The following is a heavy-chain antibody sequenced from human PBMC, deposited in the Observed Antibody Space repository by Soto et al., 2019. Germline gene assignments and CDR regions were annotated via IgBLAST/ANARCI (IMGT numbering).Heavy chain of an antibody. Sequence: VGSLRLSCAASGFTFSSYWMSWVRQAPGKGLEWVANIKQDGSEKYYVDSVKGRFTISRDNAKNSLYLQMNSLRAEDTAVYYCAREAYSYGSYYFDYWGQGTLVTVSS. V-gene: IGHV3-7*01. J-gene: IGHJ4*02. CDR3: AREAYSYGSYYFDY. D-gene: IGHD5-18*01. CDR1: GFTFSSYW. CDR2: IKQDGSEK.